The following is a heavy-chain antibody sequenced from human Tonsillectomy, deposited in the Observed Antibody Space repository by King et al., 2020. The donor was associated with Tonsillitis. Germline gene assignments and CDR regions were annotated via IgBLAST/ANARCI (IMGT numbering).Heavy chain of an antibody. J-gene: IGHJ6*03. CDR3: ARGTGAHYYMDV. CDR1: GGTFSSYG. D-gene: IGHD1-14*01. Sequence: VQLVESGAEVKKPGSSVMVSCKASGGTFSSYGISWVRQAPGQGLEWMGGIIPILGTANYAQKFQGRVTITADESTSTAYMELSSLRSEDTAVYYCARGTGAHYYMDVWGKGTTVTVSS. V-gene: IGHV1-69*01. CDR2: IIPILGTA.